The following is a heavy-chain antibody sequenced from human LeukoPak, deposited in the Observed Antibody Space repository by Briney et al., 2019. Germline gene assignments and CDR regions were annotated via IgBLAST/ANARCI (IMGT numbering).Heavy chain of an antibody. CDR3: ARGFARGFGY. D-gene: IGHD6-6*01. V-gene: IGHV3-53*01. Sequence: GGSLRLSCAASGFTVSNNYMSWVRQAPGKGLEWVSVIYSGGTTYYTDSVKGRFTISRDSSKNTLYLQMNSLRAEDTAVYYCARGFARGFGYWGQGTLVIVSS. J-gene: IGHJ4*02. CDR2: IYSGGTT. CDR1: GFTVSNNY.